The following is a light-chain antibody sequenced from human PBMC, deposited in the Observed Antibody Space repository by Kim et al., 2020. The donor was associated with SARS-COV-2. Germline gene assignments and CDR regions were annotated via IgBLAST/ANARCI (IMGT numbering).Light chain of an antibody. Sequence: VSMSARITSACRARQAIGTWLSWYQPPPGKGPKLLSYGASRLPGGVQSRFSGSGSETEFTLTITSIQPEDFATYYCQQGSSFPLTFGGGTKVDIK. CDR1: QAIGTW. CDR2: GAS. V-gene: IGKV1-12*01. J-gene: IGKJ4*01. CDR3: QQGSSFPLT.